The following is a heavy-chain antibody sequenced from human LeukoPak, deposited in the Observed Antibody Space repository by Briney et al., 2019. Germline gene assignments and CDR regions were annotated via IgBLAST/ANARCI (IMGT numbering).Heavy chain of an antibody. J-gene: IGHJ4*02. Sequence: GGSLRLSCAASGFTFSSYAMSWVRQAPEKGLEWVSAISGSGGNTYYADSVKGRFTISRDNSKNTPYLQMNSLRAEDTAVYHCAKGRREQPFDYWGQGTLVTVSS. V-gene: IGHV3-23*01. CDR2: ISGSGGNT. D-gene: IGHD1-26*01. CDR1: GFTFSSYA. CDR3: AKGRREQPFDY.